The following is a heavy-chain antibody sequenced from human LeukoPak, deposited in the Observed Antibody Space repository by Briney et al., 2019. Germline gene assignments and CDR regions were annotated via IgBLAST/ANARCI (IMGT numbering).Heavy chain of an antibody. D-gene: IGHD3-22*01. V-gene: IGHV3-23*01. CDR3: ARATYYYDSSGYYYPPPFDY. CDR2: ISGSGGST. J-gene: IGHJ4*02. CDR1: GFTFSSYA. Sequence: GGSLRLSCAASGFTFSSYAMSWVRQAPGKGLEWVSAISGSGGSTYYADSVKGRFTISRDNSKNTLYLQMNSLRAEDTAVYYCARATYYYDSSGYYYPPPFDYWGQGTLVTVSS.